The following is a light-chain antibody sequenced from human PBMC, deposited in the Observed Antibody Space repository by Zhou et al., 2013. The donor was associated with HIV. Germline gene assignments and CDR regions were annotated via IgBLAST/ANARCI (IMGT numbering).Light chain of an antibody. CDR1: RNIGRF. V-gene: IGKV1-5*01. CDR3: QQYNTYPWT. J-gene: IGKJ1*01. CDR2: DAS. Sequence: DIQMTQSPSSLSASVGDRVTITCRASRNIGRFLNWYQHKPGRAPQVLIYDASTLRRGVPSKIAASGSGTAFTLTISGLQPDDLATYYCQQYNTYPWTFGQGTQVEI.